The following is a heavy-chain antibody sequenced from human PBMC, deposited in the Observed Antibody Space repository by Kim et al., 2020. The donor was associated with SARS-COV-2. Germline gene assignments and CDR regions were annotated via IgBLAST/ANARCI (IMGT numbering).Heavy chain of an antibody. J-gene: IGHJ4*02. Sequence: RFTLSRDNSKNTLYLQMNSVRAEDTAVYYCAKVAKWGVYDILTGFSRPFDYWGQGTLVTVSS. CDR3: AKVAKWGVYDILTGFSRPFDY. V-gene: IGHV3-23*01. D-gene: IGHD3-9*01.